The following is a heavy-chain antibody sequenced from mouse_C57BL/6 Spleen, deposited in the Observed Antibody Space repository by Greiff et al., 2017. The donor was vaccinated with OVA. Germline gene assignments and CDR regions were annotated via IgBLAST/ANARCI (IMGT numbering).Heavy chain of an antibody. V-gene: IGHV5-4*01. CDR1: GFTFSSYA. CDR3: ARSNDYGSSYFDD. J-gene: IGHJ2*01. CDR2: ISDGGSYT. Sequence: DVHLVESGGGLVKPGGSLKLSCAASGFTFSSYAMSWVRQTPEKRLEWVATISDGGSYTYYPANVKGRFTISRDNAKNNLYLQMSHLKSEDTAMYYCARSNDYGSSYFDDWGQGTTLTVSS. D-gene: IGHD1-1*01.